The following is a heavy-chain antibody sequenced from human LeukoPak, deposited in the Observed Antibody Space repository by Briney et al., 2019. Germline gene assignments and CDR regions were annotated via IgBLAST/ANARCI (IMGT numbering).Heavy chain of an antibody. J-gene: IGHJ5*02. CDR1: GFTFSSYS. CDR3: ARALSPKWELRRSNWFDP. Sequence: GGSLRLSCAASGFTFSSYSMNWVRRAPGKGLEWVSSISSSSSYIYYADSVKGRFTISRDNAKNSLYLQMNSLRAEDTAVYYCARALSPKWELRRSNWFDPWGQGTLVTVSS. V-gene: IGHV3-21*01. D-gene: IGHD1-26*01. CDR2: ISSSSSYI.